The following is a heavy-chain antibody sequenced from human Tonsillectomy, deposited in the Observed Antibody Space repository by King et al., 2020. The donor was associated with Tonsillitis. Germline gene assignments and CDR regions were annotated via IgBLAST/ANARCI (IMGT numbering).Heavy chain of an antibody. Sequence: QLVQSGAEVKKPGSSVKVSCKASGGTFSSYAISWVRQAPGQGLEWMGRIIPILGIANYAQNFQGRVTITADKSSSTAYMELSSLRSEDTAAYSCTRXXXVRGXVPVXYYXDVWGTGTTXT. D-gene: IGHD3-10*01. CDR2: IIPILGIA. CDR3: TRXXXVRGXVPVXYYXDV. J-gene: IGHJ6*03. CDR1: GGTFSSYA. V-gene: IGHV1-69*04.